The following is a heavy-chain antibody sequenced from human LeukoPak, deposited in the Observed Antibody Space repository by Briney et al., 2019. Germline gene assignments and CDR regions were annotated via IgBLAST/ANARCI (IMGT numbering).Heavy chain of an antibody. Sequence: GRSLRLSCAASGFTFSSYGMHWVRQAPGKGLEWVAVIWYDGSNKYYADSVKGRFTISRDNSKNTLYLQMNSLRAEDTAVYYCARGVEGYCSGGSCLSYYFDYWGQGTLVTVSS. J-gene: IGHJ4*02. CDR3: ARGVEGYCSGGSCLSYYFDY. CDR1: GFTFSSYG. D-gene: IGHD2-15*01. CDR2: IWYDGSNK. V-gene: IGHV3-33*01.